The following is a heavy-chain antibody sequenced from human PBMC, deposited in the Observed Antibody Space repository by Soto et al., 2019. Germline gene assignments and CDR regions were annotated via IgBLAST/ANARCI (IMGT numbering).Heavy chain of an antibody. CDR2: INPNSGGT. Sequence: ASVKVSCKASGCTFTGYYMHWVRQAPGQGLEGMGWINPNSGGTNYAQKFQGWVTMTRDTSISTAYMELSRLRPHDTAVYYCARGGARPLMDFDYWGQGTLVTVSS. J-gene: IGHJ4*02. D-gene: IGHD6-6*01. CDR3: ARGGARPLMDFDY. V-gene: IGHV1-2*04. CDR1: GCTFTGYY.